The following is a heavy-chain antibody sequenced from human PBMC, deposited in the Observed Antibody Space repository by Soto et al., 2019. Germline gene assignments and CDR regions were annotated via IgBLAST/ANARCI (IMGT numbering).Heavy chain of an antibody. CDR2: IYYSGST. CDR1: GGSISSSSYY. D-gene: IGHD3-16*01. J-gene: IGHJ1*01. V-gene: IGHV4-39*01. Sequence: PSETLSLTCTVSGGSISSSSYYWGWIRQPPGKGLEWIGSIYYSGSTYYNPSLKSRVTISVDTSKNQFSLKLSSVTAADTAVYYCARRGEAGLAEDFQHWGSEPWSPSPQ. CDR3: ARRGEAGLAEDFQH.